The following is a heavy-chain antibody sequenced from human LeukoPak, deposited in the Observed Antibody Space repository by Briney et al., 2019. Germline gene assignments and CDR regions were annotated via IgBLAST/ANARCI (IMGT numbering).Heavy chain of an antibody. CDR1: GFTFSSYS. CDR3: ARALYGSGSYYY. J-gene: IGHJ4*02. V-gene: IGHV3-21*01. D-gene: IGHD3-10*01. CDR2: ISSSSSYI. Sequence: GGSLRLSCAASGFTFSSYSMNWVRQAPGKGLEWISSISSSSSYIYYADSVKGRFTISRDNAKNSLYLQMNSLRAEDTAVYYCARALYGSGSYYYWGQGTLVTVSS.